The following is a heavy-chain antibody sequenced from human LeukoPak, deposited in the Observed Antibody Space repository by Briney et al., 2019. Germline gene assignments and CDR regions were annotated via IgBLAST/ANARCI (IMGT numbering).Heavy chain of an antibody. CDR3: ARHHCSSTSCYRGYYYYGMDV. D-gene: IGHD2-2*02. CDR2: IYPGHSDP. Sequence: GESLKISCKGSGYRFTSYWIGWVRQMPGKGLEWMGIIYPGHSDPRYSPSFQGQVTISADKSISTAYLQWSSLKASDTAMYYCARHHCSSTSCYRGYYYYGMDVWGQGTTVTVSS. CDR1: GYRFTSYW. V-gene: IGHV5-51*01. J-gene: IGHJ6*02.